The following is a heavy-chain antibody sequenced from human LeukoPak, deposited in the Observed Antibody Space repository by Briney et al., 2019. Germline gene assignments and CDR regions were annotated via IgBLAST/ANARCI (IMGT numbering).Heavy chain of an antibody. CDR1: GYTFTDYY. D-gene: IGHD6-19*01. CDR3: ARDARSGWVVSFDY. J-gene: IGHJ4*02. Sequence: GASVKVSCKASGYTFTDYYMHWVRQAPGQGLEWMGWIKADSGGTNYAQKFQGRVTMTRDTSISTAYLEVDRLTFDDTAVYYCARDARSGWVVSFDYWGQGTPVTVSS. V-gene: IGHV1-2*02. CDR2: IKADSGGT.